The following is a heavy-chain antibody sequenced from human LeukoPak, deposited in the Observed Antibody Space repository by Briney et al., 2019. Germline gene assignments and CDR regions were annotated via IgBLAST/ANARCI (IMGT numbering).Heavy chain of an antibody. V-gene: IGHV1-2*06. Sequence: ASVKVSCKVSGYTFTGYYLHWVRQAPGQGLEWVGRINPSSGGTNYAQKFQGRVTMTRDTSINTAYLDLSSLRSDDTAVYYCARGGVDYYYYYGMDVWGQGTTVTVSS. CDR2: INPSSGGT. D-gene: IGHD3-10*01. CDR3: ARGGVDYYYYYGMDV. CDR1: GYTFTGYY. J-gene: IGHJ6*02.